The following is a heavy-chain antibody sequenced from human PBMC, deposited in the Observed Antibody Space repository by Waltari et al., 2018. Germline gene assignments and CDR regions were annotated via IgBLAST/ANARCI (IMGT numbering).Heavy chain of an antibody. V-gene: IGHV3-23*01. CDR3: AKAIDYGGVFDY. J-gene: IGHJ4*02. D-gene: IGHD4-17*01. CDR1: GFTFSKFA. CDR2: ISVSGRMT. Sequence: VQLLESGGDLIEPGGSLRLSCAASGFTFSKFAMTWVRQAPGKGLEWVAEISVSGRMTDYADSVKGRFTISRDSSTNTLYLHMTSLRVEDSALYYCAKAIDYGGVFDYWGQGTLVTVSS.